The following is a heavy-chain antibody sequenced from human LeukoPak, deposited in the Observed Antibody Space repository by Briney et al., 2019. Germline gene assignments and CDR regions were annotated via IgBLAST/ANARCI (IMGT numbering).Heavy chain of an antibody. CDR2: ISSGSSAI. CDR3: ARGHTAVTRHFDF. Sequence: PGRSLRLSCAASGFTFSSYAMHWVRQAPGKGPEWVSIISSGSSAIFSADALKGRFTISRDDAKNLLYLDMNSLRAEDTAVYYCARGHTAVTRHFDFWGQGTLVTVSS. J-gene: IGHJ4*02. D-gene: IGHD4-17*01. V-gene: IGHV3-21*01. CDR1: GFTFSSYA.